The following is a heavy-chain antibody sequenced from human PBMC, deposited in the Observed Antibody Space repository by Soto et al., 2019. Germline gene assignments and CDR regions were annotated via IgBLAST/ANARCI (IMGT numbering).Heavy chain of an antibody. CDR2: ISYDGSNK. Sequence: GGSLRLSCAASGFTFSSYGMHWVRQAPGKGLEWVAVISYDGSNKYYADSVKGRFTISRDNSKNTLYLQMNSLRAEDTAVYYCAKDGGRHWGYIDYWGQGTLVTVSS. J-gene: IGHJ4*02. CDR3: AKDGGRHWGYIDY. V-gene: IGHV3-30*18. CDR1: GFTFSSYG. D-gene: IGHD7-27*01.